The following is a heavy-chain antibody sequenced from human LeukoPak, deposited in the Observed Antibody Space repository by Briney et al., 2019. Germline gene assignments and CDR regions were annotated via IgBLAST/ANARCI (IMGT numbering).Heavy chain of an antibody. J-gene: IGHJ4*02. CDR3: AKAVGSGWRYYFDY. Sequence: GGSLRLSCAASGFTFSSNAMIWVRQAPGKGLEWVSVISGSGGNTYYADSVKGRLTISRDNSKNTLHLQMNSLRAEDTAVYYCAKAVGSGWRYYFDYWGQGTLVTVSS. CDR2: ISGSGGNT. D-gene: IGHD6-19*01. CDR1: GFTFSSNA. V-gene: IGHV3-23*01.